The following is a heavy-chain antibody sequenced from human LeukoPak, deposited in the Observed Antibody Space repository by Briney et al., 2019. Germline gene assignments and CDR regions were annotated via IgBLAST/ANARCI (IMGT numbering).Heavy chain of an antibody. Sequence: GGSLRLSCAASGFTVSSNYMSWVRQAPGKGLEWVSVIYSGGSTYYADSVKGRFTISRDNSKNTLYLQMNSLRAEDTAVYYCARVAVTTNYYYGMDVWGPGTTVTVSS. D-gene: IGHD4-17*01. CDR3: ARVAVTTNYYYGMDV. J-gene: IGHJ6*02. CDR1: GFTVSSNY. CDR2: IYSGGST. V-gene: IGHV3-53*01.